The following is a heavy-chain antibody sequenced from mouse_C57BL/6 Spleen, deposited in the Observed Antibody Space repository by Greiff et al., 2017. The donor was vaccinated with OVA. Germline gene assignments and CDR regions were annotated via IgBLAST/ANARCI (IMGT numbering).Heavy chain of an antibody. Sequence: VQLQQSGAELVKPGASVKLSCKASGYTFTEYTIHWVKQRPGQGLEWIGWFYPGGGSIKYNENFKDKATLTADKSSSTVYMELSRLTSEDSAVYFCARHEDNDDYYDYFDYWGQGTTLTVSS. CDR3: ARHEDNDDYYDYFDY. D-gene: IGHD2-3*01. CDR2: FYPGGGSI. CDR1: GYTFTEYT. J-gene: IGHJ2*01. V-gene: IGHV1-62-2*01.